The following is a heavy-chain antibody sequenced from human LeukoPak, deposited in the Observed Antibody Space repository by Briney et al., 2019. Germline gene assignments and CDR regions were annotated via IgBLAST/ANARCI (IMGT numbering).Heavy chain of an antibody. J-gene: IGHJ4*02. CDR1: GYSISSGYY. CDR3: ARPVCSGGSCYAPN. Sequence: SETLSLTCTVSGYSISSGYYWGWIRQPPGKGLEWIGSIYHSGSTYYNPSLKSRVTISVDTSKNQFSLKLSSVTAADTAVYYCARPVCSGGSCYAPNWGQGTLVTVSS. D-gene: IGHD2-15*01. CDR2: IYHSGST. V-gene: IGHV4-38-2*02.